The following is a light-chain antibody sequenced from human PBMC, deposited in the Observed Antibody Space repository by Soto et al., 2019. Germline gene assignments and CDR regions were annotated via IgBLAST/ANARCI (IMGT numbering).Light chain of an antibody. J-gene: IGLJ1*01. CDR2: DVS. CDR1: SSDVGGYNH. V-gene: IGLV2-14*01. CDR3: SSYTSSFYV. Sequence: QSVLTQPASVSGSPGQSITISCTGTSSDVGGYNHVSWYQQHPGKAPKLMIYDVSNRPSGVSNRFSGSKSGNTASLTISGLQAEDEADYYCSSYTSSFYVFGTGTKLTVL.